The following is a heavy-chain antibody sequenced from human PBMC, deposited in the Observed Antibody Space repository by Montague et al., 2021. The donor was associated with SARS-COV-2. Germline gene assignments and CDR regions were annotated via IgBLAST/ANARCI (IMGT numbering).Heavy chain of an antibody. D-gene: IGHD2-15*01. CDR3: TRVVVVVPASPAPTLFDP. CDR2: IYATGSA. J-gene: IGHJ5*02. CDR1: GVSVSSRRRF. V-gene: IGHV4-61*09. Sequence: TLSLTCTVSGVSVSSRRRFWSWIRQPAGKGLEWIGHIYATGSAKYNPSLESRVTISVDTSNNQFSLRLNSVTAADTAVYYCTRVVVVVPASPAPTLFDPWGQGILVTVSS.